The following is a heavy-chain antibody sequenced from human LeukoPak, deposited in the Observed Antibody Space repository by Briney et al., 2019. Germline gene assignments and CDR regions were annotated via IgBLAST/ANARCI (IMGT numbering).Heavy chain of an antibody. Sequence: GGSLRLSCAASGFTFSSYAMHWVRQAPGNGLEYVSAISSNGGSTYYANSVKGRFTISRDNSKNTLYLQMGSLRAEDMAVYYCASSGTGGCFDYWGQGTLVTVSS. CDR1: GFTFSSYA. D-gene: IGHD1-1*01. CDR3: ASSGTGGCFDY. V-gene: IGHV3-64*01. CDR2: ISSNGGST. J-gene: IGHJ4*02.